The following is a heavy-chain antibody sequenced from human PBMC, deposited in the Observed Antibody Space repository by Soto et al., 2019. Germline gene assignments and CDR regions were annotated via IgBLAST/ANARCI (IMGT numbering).Heavy chain of an antibody. CDR1: GGSFSGYY. CDR3: ARAYDFWSGYYFGSYYYYGMDV. V-gene: IGHV4-34*01. Sequence: PSETLSLTCAVYGGSFSGYYWSWIRQPPGKGLEWIGEINHSGSTNYNPSLKSRVTISVDTSKNQFSLKLSSVTAADTAVYYCARAYDFWSGYYFGSYYYYGMDVWGQGTTVTVS. J-gene: IGHJ6*02. CDR2: INHSGST. D-gene: IGHD3-3*01.